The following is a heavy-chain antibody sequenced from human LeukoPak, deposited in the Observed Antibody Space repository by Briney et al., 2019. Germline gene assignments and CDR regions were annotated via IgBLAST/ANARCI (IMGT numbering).Heavy chain of an antibody. V-gene: IGHV3-21*01. D-gene: IGHD3-22*01. Sequence: GGSLRLSCAASGFTFSSYSMNWVRQAPGKGLEWVSSISSSSSYIYYADSVKGRFTISRDNAKNSLYLQMNSLRAEDTAVYYCARARANYYDSSGYYWGQGTLVTVSS. J-gene: IGHJ4*02. CDR2: ISSSSSYI. CDR1: GFTFSSYS. CDR3: ARARANYYDSSGYY.